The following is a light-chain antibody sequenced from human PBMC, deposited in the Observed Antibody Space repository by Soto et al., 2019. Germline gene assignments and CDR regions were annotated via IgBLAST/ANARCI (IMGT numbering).Light chain of an antibody. V-gene: IGKV3-15*01. CDR2: DTS. CDR3: QPYNCRPCT. Sequence: EVVMRQSPATLSVSPGEGATLSCRASQGIGDNLAWYQHKPGQTPRLLIYDTSTRAPGVPTRCSGGRSGAVFTTTSSSLPYEVFAVYCWQPYNCRPCTFGGGTKVEIK. J-gene: IGKJ4*02. CDR1: QGIGDN.